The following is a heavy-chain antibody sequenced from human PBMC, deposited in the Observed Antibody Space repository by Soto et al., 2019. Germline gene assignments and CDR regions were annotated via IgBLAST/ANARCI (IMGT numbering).Heavy chain of an antibody. CDR3: ARDSGITMIVVVITSNAFDI. CDR2: ISYDGSNK. J-gene: IGHJ3*02. V-gene: IGHV3-30-3*01. CDR1: GFTFSSYA. D-gene: IGHD3-22*01. Sequence: GGSLRLSCAASGFTFSSYAMHWVRQAPGKGLEWVAAISYDGSNKYYADSVKGRFTISRDNSKNTLYLQMNSLRAEDTAVYYCARDSGITMIVVVITSNAFDIWGQGTMVTVSS.